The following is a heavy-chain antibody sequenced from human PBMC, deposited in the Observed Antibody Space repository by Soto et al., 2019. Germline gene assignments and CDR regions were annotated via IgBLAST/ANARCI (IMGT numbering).Heavy chain of an antibody. V-gene: IGHV1-18*01. D-gene: IGHD2-8*01. CDR1: GYSFTTYG. CDR2: ISGYNGDT. Sequence: VASVKVSCKASGYSFTTYGISWVRQAPGQGLEWMGWISGYNGDTNNAQKFQDRVTMTIDRSTTTAYLELRSLTSDDTAVYYCAKNGHPPYYYYGMDVXXQ. J-gene: IGHJ6*02. CDR3: AKNGHPPYYYYGMDV.